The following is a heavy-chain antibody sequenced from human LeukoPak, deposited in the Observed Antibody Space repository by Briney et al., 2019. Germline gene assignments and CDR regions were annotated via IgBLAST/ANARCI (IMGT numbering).Heavy chain of an antibody. CDR1: GFIFSDYG. CDR3: TRVATAGTWTDY. D-gene: IGHD6-25*01. CDR2: IWSGGSIA. V-gene: IGHV3-33*03. Sequence: GRSLRLSCAASGFIFSDYGMQWVRQAPGKGLECLSVIWSGGSIADYAESVRGRFTISRDNSKNTVYLRMNSLRAEDTAIYFCTRVATAGTWTDYWGQGTLVTVSS. J-gene: IGHJ4*02.